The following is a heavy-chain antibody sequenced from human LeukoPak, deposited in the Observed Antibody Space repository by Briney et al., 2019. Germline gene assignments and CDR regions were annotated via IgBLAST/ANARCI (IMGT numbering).Heavy chain of an antibody. Sequence: GASVKVSCKASGYTFTGYYMHWVRQAPGQGLEWMGWINPNSGGTNYAQKFQGRVTMTRDMSTSTVYMELSSLRSEDTAVYYCARVEYSSSYYFDYWGQGTLVTVSS. V-gene: IGHV1-2*02. CDR2: INPNSGGT. CDR3: ARVEYSSSYYFDY. D-gene: IGHD6-6*01. J-gene: IGHJ4*02. CDR1: GYTFTGYY.